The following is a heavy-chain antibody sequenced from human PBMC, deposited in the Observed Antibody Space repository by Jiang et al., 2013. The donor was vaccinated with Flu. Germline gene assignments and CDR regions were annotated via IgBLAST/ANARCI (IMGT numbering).Heavy chain of an antibody. CDR3: ARRHPSWFDP. V-gene: IGHV4-39*01. CDR1: GDSIASCCYY. Sequence: GPGLVKPSETLSLTCTVSGDSIASCCYYWGWIRQPPGKGLEWIGNFYYSGAIYYSPSLKSRATISVDTSKNQFSLKLNSMTAADTAVYYCARRHPSWFDPWGQGTLVAVSS. CDR2: FYYSGAI. J-gene: IGHJ5*02.